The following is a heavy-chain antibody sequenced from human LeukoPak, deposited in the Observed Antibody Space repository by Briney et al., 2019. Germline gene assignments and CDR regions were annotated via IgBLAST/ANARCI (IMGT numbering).Heavy chain of an antibody. V-gene: IGHV3-30-3*01. Sequence: GGSLRLSCAVSGFTFSTYTMHWVRQAPGKGLEWVAVISNDGSNKYYADSVKGRFTISRDNSKDTLYLQMNSLRTEDTAVYYCARRDNYDYWGQGTLVTVSS. J-gene: IGHJ4*02. CDR1: GFTFSTYT. D-gene: IGHD5-24*01. CDR2: ISNDGSNK. CDR3: ARRDNYDY.